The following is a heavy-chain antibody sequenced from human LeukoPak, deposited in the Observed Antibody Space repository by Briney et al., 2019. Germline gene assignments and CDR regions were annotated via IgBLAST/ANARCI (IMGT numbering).Heavy chain of an antibody. V-gene: IGHV3-23*01. CDR1: GFPFSNYA. J-gene: IGHJ4*02. CDR2: ISGSGDST. Sequence: GGSLRLSCAASGFPFSNYAMSWVRQAPGKGLEWVSTISGSGDSTYYADSVKGQFTISRDNSKNTLYLQMNSLRAEDTAVYYCAGRYDSSGYPLHWGQGTLVTVSS. CDR3: AGRYDSSGYPLH. D-gene: IGHD3-22*01.